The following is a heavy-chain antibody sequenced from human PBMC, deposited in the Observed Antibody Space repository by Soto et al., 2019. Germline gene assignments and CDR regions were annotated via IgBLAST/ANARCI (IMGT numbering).Heavy chain of an antibody. D-gene: IGHD1-1*01. Sequence: GGSLRLSCATSGFSFSDYYMNWVRQAPGKGLEWVSTISGRSSYIYYADSLKGRVAMSRDNVENSVFLQMNNLRAEDTAVYYCARDAQRGFDYWGQGVLVTVSS. CDR3: ARDAQRGFDY. J-gene: IGHJ4*02. CDR2: ISGRSSYI. V-gene: IGHV3-21*01. CDR1: GFSFSDYY.